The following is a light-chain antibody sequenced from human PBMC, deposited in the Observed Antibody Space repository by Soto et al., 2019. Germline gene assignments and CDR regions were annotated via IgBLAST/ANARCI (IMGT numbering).Light chain of an antibody. Sequence: EIVLTQSPGTLSLSPGERATLSCRASQSVSSSSLAWYQQKPGQAPRLLIHEASSRATGIPDRFSGSASGTDFTLTIRRLEPQDFAVYYCQQYCGSPRRFGQGTKGDI. CDR3: QQYCGSPRR. CDR2: EAS. CDR1: QSVSSSS. V-gene: IGKV3-20*01. J-gene: IGKJ1*01.